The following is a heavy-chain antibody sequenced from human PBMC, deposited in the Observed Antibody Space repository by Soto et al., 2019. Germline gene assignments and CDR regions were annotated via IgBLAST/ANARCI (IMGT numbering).Heavy chain of an antibody. CDR1: GGSISSYY. CDR3: ARDQGCSGGSCYSDYYYYGMDV. CDR2: IYYSGST. Sequence: SETLSLTCTVSGGSISSYYWSWIRQPPGKGLEWIGYIYYSGSTNYNPSLKSRVTISVDTSKNQFSLKLSSATAADTAVYYCARDQGCSGGSCYSDYYYYGMDVWGQGTTVTVSS. J-gene: IGHJ6*02. D-gene: IGHD2-15*01. V-gene: IGHV4-59*01.